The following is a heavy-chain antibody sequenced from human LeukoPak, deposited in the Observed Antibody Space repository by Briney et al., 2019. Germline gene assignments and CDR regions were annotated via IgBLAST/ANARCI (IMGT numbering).Heavy chain of an antibody. J-gene: IGHJ4*02. D-gene: IGHD3-9*01. CDR1: GFTFSSYN. CDR3: AKDVRRYDILTGFDY. Sequence: GGSLRLSCAASGFTFSSYNMNWVRQAPGKGLEWVSSISGGSYTSCADSVKGRFTISRDNAKNSLYLQMNSLRAEDTAVYYCAKDVRRYDILTGFDYWGQGTLVTVSS. V-gene: IGHV3-21*01. CDR2: ISGGSYT.